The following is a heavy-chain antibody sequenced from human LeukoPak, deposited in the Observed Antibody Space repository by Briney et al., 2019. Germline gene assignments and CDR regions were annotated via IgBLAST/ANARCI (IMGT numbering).Heavy chain of an antibody. V-gene: IGHV1-2*02. CDR2: INPNSGGT. J-gene: IGHJ5*02. CDR1: GYTLTGYY. Sequence: ASVKVSCKASGYTLTGYYMHWVRQAPGQGLEWMGWINPNSGGTNYAQKFQGRVTMTRDTSISTAYMELSRLRSDDTAVYYCERDRPPSGSYNHNWFDPWGQGTLVTVSS. D-gene: IGHD1-26*01. CDR3: ERDRPPSGSYNHNWFDP.